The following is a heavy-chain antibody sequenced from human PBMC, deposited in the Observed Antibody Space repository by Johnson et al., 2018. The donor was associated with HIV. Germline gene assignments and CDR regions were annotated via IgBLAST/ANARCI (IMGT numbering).Heavy chain of an antibody. CDR3: ARAYYDSRGYYPHAFHV. CDR2: IYVGGNT. CDR1: GFSVSGNY. J-gene: IGHJ3*01. Sequence: VQLVESGGGLIQPGGSLRVSCAASGFSVSGNYMSWVRQAPGKGLEWVSSIYVGGNTYSADSVKGRFTISRDNSENTLYLQMNRLRAEDTAVYYGARAYYDSRGYYPHAFHVWGQGTVVTVSS. V-gene: IGHV3-53*01. D-gene: IGHD3-22*01.